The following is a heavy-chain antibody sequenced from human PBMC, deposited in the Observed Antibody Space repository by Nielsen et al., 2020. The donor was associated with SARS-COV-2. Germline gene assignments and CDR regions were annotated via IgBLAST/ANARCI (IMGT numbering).Heavy chain of an antibody. CDR2: ISGSGGST. V-gene: IGHV3-23*01. CDR1: GFTFSSYA. Sequence: GESLKISCAASGFTFSSYAVSWVRQAPGKGLEWVSAISGSGGSTYYADSVKGRFTISRDNSKNTLYLQMNSLRAEDTAVYYCAKGAGYLGEGGYWGQGTLVTVSS. D-gene: IGHD6-13*01. J-gene: IGHJ4*02. CDR3: AKGAGYLGEGGY.